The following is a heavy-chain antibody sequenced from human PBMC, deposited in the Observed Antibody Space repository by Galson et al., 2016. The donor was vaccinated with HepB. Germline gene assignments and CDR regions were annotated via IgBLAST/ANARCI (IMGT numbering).Heavy chain of an antibody. CDR3: ARAGRAAADFYGMDV. J-gene: IGHJ6*02. D-gene: IGHD6-13*01. Sequence: SLRISCAASGFIFSSYSMNWVRQAPGKGLEWVSYISGRGTTIYYADAVKGRFTISRVNARNSLFLQMNNLRADDTAVYYCARAGRAAADFYGMDVWGPGT. V-gene: IGHV3-48*01. CDR1: GFIFSSYS. CDR2: ISGRGTTI.